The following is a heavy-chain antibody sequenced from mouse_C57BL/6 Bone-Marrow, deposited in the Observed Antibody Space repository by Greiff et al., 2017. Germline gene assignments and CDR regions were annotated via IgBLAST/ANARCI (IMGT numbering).Heavy chain of an antibody. Sequence: VKLVESGPGLVAPSQSLSITCTVSGFSLTSYAISWVRQPPGTGLEWLGVIWTGGGTNFNSALKSRLSISKDNSKSQVFLKMNSLQTDDTARYYCARLYYYGSSSWFAYWGQGTLVTVAA. J-gene: IGHJ3*01. V-gene: IGHV2-9-1*01. CDR1: GFSLTSYA. CDR2: IWTGGGT. D-gene: IGHD1-1*01. CDR3: ARLYYYGSSSWFAY.